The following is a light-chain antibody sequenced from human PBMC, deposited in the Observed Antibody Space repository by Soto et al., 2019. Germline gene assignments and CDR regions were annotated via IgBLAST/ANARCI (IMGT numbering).Light chain of an antibody. Sequence: DIQLTQSPSTLSAYVGDRVNITCRASQSVSGWLAWYQQKPGKAPQALIYDASSLKSGVPSRFSGNGSGTEFPLTISSLQPDDFATYYCQQYNTYSTFGQGTRLEIK. CDR2: DAS. J-gene: IGKJ5*01. CDR3: QQYNTYST. V-gene: IGKV1-5*01. CDR1: QSVSGW.